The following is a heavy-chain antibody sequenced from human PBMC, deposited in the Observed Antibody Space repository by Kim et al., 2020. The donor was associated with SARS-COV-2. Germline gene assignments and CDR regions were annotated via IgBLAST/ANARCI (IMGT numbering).Heavy chain of an antibody. CDR3: ARHPSGSYSFWFDY. V-gene: IGHV4-39*01. D-gene: IGHD3-10*01. Sequence: NPSRKDRTTMSVDTSKNQFSRNLSSLTAADTAVYYCARHPSGSYSFWFDYWGQGTLVTVSS. J-gene: IGHJ4*02.